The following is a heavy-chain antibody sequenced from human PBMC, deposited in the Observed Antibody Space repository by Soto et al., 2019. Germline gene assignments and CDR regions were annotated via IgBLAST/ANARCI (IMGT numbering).Heavy chain of an antibody. D-gene: IGHD3-22*01. CDR2: IYYSGST. J-gene: IGHJ3*02. CDR3: ARDRGYYDSSGYLKAFDI. Sequence: SETLSLTCTVSGGSVSSGSYYWSWIRQPPGKGLEWIGYIYYSGSTNYNSSLKSRVTISVDTSKNQFSLKLTSVTAADTAVYYCARDRGYYDSSGYLKAFDIWGQGTMVTVSS. V-gene: IGHV4-61*01. CDR1: GGSVSSGSYY.